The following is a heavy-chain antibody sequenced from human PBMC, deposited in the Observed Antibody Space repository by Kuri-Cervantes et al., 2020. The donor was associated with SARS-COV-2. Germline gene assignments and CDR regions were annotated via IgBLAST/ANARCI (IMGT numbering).Heavy chain of an antibody. D-gene: IGHD1-1*01. CDR2: ISYDGSNK. J-gene: IGHJ6*01. Sequence: GGSLRLSCAASGFTFSSYAMHWVRQAPGKGLEWVAVISYDGSNKYYADSVKGRFTISRDNSKNTLYLQMNSRRAEDTAVYYRARDFYNWNELDYYYYGMDVWGPGTTV. CDR3: ARDFYNWNELDYYYYGMDV. V-gene: IGHV3-30*01. CDR1: GFTFSSYA.